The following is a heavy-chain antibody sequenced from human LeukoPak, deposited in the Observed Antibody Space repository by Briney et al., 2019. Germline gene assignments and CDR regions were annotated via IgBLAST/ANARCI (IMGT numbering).Heavy chain of an antibody. CDR2: ISDHGGST. CDR3: AKPLSGSPYYFDF. D-gene: IGHD1-26*01. CDR1: GFSFRSYA. J-gene: IGHJ4*02. Sequence: GGSLRLSCAASGFSFRSYAMSWVRQAPGKGLEWVSGISDHGGSTYHADSVKGRFTISRDNSKKTVYLQMNSLKTEDTAVYYCAKPLSGSPYYFDFWGQGTLVTVSS. V-gene: IGHV3-23*01.